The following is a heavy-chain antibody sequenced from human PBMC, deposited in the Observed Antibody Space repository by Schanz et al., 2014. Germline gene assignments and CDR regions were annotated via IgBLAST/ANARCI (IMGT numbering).Heavy chain of an antibody. V-gene: IGHV3-23*01. J-gene: IGHJ4*02. Sequence: EVQLLESGGGLVQPGGSLRLSCAASGFTFSSYAMSWVRQAPGKGLEWVSAISGSGGSTYYADSVKGRFTISRDNSKNSLYLQMNSLRPEDTALYYCAKSRYCTSTSCHIFDYWGQGTLVTVSS. CDR3: AKSRYCTSTSCHIFDY. CDR1: GFTFSSYA. D-gene: IGHD2-2*02. CDR2: ISGSGGST.